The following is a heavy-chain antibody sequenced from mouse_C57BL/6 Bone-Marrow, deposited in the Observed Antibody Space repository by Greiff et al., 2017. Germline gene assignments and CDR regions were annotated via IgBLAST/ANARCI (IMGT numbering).Heavy chain of an antibody. V-gene: IGHV1-22*01. J-gene: IGHJ2*01. CDR3: ARGATVVARGY. CDR1: GYTFTDYN. Sequence: EVQLQQSGPELVKPGASVKMSCKASGYTFTDYNMHWVKQSHGKSLEWIGYINPNNGGTSYNQKFNGKATLTVNKSSSTAYMELRSLTSEDSAVYYCARGATVVARGYWGQGTTLTVSS. CDR2: INPNNGGT. D-gene: IGHD1-1*01.